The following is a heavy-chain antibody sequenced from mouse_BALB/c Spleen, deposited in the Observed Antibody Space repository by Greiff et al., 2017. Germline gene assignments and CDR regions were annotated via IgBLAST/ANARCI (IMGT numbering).Heavy chain of an antibody. V-gene: IGHV5-17*02. D-gene: IGHD2-2*01. CDR2: ISSGSSTI. J-gene: IGHJ1*01. CDR1: GFTFSSFG. CDR3: ARSRGYDGYWYFDV. Sequence: EVMLVESGGGLVQPGGSRKLSCAASGFTFSSFGMHWVRQAPEKGLEWVAYISSGSSTIYYADTVKGRFTISRDNPKNTLFLQMTSLRSEDTAMYYCARSRGYDGYWYFDVWGAGTTVTVSS.